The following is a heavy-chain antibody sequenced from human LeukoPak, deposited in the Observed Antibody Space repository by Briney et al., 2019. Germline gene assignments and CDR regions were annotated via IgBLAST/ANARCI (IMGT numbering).Heavy chain of an antibody. D-gene: IGHD5-24*01. Sequence: PSETLSLTCAVYGGSFSGYYWSWIRQPPGKGLEWIGEINHSGSTNYNPSLKSRVTISVDTSKNQFSLNLTSVTAADTAVYYCARGWLQSGFDYWGQGTLATVSS. CDR3: ARGWLQSGFDY. CDR1: GGSFSGYY. J-gene: IGHJ4*02. CDR2: INHSGST. V-gene: IGHV4-34*01.